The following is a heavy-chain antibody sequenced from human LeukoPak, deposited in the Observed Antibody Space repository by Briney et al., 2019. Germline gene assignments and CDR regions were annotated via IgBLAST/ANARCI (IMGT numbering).Heavy chain of an antibody. Sequence: GGSLRLSCAASGFTFRSYWMSWVRQAPGKGLEWVATINQDVSQIKYVDSVKGRFTISRDNAKNSLYLQMNSLRAEDTAVYYCAKDFTLDYWGQGTLVTVSS. V-gene: IGHV3-7*03. CDR1: GFTFRSYW. D-gene: IGHD2-15*01. J-gene: IGHJ4*02. CDR2: INQDVSQI. CDR3: AKDFTLDY.